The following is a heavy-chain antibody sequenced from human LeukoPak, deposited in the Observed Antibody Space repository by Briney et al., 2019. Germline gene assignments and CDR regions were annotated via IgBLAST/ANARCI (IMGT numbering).Heavy chain of an antibody. D-gene: IGHD4/OR15-4a*01. CDR1: GGSISSGGYY. J-gene: IGHJ4*02. CDR2: IYYSGST. CDR3: PRERADYGNFDY. V-gene: IGHV4-31*03. Sequence: SETLSLTCTVSGGSISSGGYYWSWIRQHPGKGLEWIGYIYYSGSTYYNPSLKSRVTISVDTSKNQFSLKLSSVTAADTAVYYCPRERADYGNFDYWGQGTLVTVSS.